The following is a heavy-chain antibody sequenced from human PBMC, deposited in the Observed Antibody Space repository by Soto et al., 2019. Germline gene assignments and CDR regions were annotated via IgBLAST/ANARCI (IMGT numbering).Heavy chain of an antibody. CDR1: GFTFSSYG. J-gene: IGHJ4*02. CDR3: AKDGYYYDSRGYYVWDH. Sequence: QAQLVESGGGVVQPGRSLRLSCVDSGFTFSSYGMHWVRQAPGKGLEWVAGISYDGRNEFYEDSVKGRFTISRDNSKSALYLQMNRLRPEDTAVYYCAKDGYYYDSRGYYVWDHWGQGELVIVSS. V-gene: IGHV3-30*18. CDR2: ISYDGRNE. D-gene: IGHD3-22*01.